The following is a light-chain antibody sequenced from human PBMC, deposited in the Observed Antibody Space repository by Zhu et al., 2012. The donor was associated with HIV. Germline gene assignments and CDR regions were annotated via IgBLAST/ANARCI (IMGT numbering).Light chain of an antibody. CDR3: QQYSNWWT. CDR1: QSVGNY. V-gene: IGKV3-15*01. J-gene: IGKJ1*01. Sequence: EIVMTQSPAALSASPGERVTLSCRASQSVGNYLAWYQRKPGLPPRLLIYSASTRVSGISARFSGSGSGTDFTLTISSLQSEDFALYYCQQYSNWWTFGQGTSVDIK. CDR2: SAS.